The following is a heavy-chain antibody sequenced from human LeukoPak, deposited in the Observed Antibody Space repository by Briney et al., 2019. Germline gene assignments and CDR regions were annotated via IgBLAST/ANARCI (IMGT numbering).Heavy chain of an antibody. D-gene: IGHD3-16*02. CDR1: GFTFSSYS. Sequence: GGPLSLFCAASGFTFSSYSMNWVRQAPGKGLEGVSSINSIGNYIYYADSAKGRFNISRDNAKNSLYLQMNSLRAEDTAVYYCAREFGGVSVGYFDDWGQGTLVTVSS. V-gene: IGHV3-21*01. CDR3: AREFGGVSVGYFDD. CDR2: INSIGNYI. J-gene: IGHJ4*02.